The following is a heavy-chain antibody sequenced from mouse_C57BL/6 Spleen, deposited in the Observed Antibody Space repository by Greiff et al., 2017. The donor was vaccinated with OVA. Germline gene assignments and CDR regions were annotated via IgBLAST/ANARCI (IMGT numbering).Heavy chain of an antibody. J-gene: IGHJ2*01. CDR2: INPSTGGT. Sequence: VQLQQSGPELVKPGASVKISCKASGYSFTGYYMNWVKQSPEKSLEWIGEINPSTGGTTYNQKFKAKATLTVDKSSSTAYMQLKSLTSEDSAVYYCARRSTTVVAPFDYWGQGTTLTVSS. D-gene: IGHD1-1*01. V-gene: IGHV1-42*01. CDR3: ARRSTTVVAPFDY. CDR1: GYSFTGYY.